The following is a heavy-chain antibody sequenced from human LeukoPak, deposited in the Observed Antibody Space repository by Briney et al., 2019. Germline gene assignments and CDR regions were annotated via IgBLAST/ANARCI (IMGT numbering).Heavy chain of an antibody. V-gene: IGHV3-74*01. Sequence: GGSLRLSCAASGFTFSAYCMHWVRQAPGKGLVWVSRIDGDGSTTRYADSVKGRFTISRDNAKNTLYLQMNSLRAEDTAVYYCARDPDNSGWYHWFDPWGQGTLVTVSS. D-gene: IGHD6-19*01. CDR2: IDGDGSTT. CDR3: ARDPDNSGWYHWFDP. CDR1: GFTFSAYC. J-gene: IGHJ5*02.